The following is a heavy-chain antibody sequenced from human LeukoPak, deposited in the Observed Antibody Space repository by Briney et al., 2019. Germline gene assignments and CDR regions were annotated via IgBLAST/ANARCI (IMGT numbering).Heavy chain of an antibody. Sequence: ASVKVSCKASGYTFSSYGITWVRQAPGQGLEWMGWVSAYNGNTNYAQKLQGRVTMTTGTSTSTAYMELRSLRSDDTAVYYCARAGSPYYYYYMDVWGKGTTVTVSS. CDR2: VSAYNGNT. CDR3: ARAGSPYYYYYMDV. V-gene: IGHV1-18*01. CDR1: GYTFSSYG. D-gene: IGHD3-10*01. J-gene: IGHJ6*03.